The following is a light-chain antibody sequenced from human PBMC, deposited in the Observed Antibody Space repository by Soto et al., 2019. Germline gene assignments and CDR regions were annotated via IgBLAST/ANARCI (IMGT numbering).Light chain of an antibody. J-gene: IGKJ2*01. CDR1: QSISSSY. Sequence: EIVLTQSPGTLSLSPGERATLSCRASQSISSSYLAWYQQKPGQAPRLLIYGASSRATGIPDRFSGSGSGTDFTLTISRLEPEDFAVYYCQYYGSSPRTFGQGTKLEIK. CDR3: QYYGSSPRT. V-gene: IGKV3-20*01. CDR2: GAS.